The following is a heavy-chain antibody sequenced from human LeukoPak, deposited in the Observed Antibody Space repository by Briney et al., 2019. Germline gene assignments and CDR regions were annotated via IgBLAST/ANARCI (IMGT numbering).Heavy chain of an antibody. CDR1: GGSISSGTYY. CDR3: ARDGYGDHPYNWFDP. V-gene: IGHV4-61*02. Sequence: SQTLSLTCTVSGGSISSGTYYWSWIRQPAGKGLEWIGRIYTSGSTNYNPSLKSRVTISIDTSKNQFSLKLSSVTAADPALFSCARDGYGDHPYNWFDPWGQGTLVTVSS. D-gene: IGHD4-17*01. J-gene: IGHJ5*02. CDR2: IYTSGST.